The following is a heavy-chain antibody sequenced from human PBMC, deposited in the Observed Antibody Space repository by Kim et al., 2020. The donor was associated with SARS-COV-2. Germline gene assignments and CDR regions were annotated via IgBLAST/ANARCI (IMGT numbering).Heavy chain of an antibody. CDR1: GYTFTTYP. J-gene: IGHJ4*02. V-gene: IGHV7-4-1*02. D-gene: IGHD3-22*01. CDR2: ISTKTGNP. CDR3: ARGDTSGYLFAY. Sequence: ASVKVSCKASGYTFTTYPLHWLRQAPGQGPEWMGWISTKTGNPTYVQGFTGRFVFSFATSVSTAYLQISSLKAEDTAVYYCARGDTSGYLFAYWGQGSLV.